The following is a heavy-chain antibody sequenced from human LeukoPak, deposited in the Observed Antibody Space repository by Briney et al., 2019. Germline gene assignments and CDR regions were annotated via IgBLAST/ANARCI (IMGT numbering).Heavy chain of an antibody. CDR3: AKERLRGLDY. CDR2: IKPDEGEI. J-gene: IGHJ4*02. V-gene: IGHV3-7*04. CDR1: GFTFSSYW. Sequence: GGSLRLSCAASGFTFSSYWMTCVRQAPGKGLEWVANIKPDEGEIYYVDSVKGRFTIFRDNARNSLHLQMNSLRAEDTAVYYCAKERLRGLDYWGQGTLVTVSS. D-gene: IGHD4-17*01.